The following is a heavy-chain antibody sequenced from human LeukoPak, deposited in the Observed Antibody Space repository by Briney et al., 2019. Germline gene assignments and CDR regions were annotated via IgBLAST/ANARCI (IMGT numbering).Heavy chain of an antibody. D-gene: IGHD4-11*01. Sequence: GGSLRLSCAASGFTFSSYAMHWVRQAPGKGLEWVAVISYDGRNEYYADSVKGRFTISRDNSKNTVYLQMNGLRADDTAIYYCVKDPTRTTTGYFDIWGQGTLVTVSS. CDR2: ISYDGRNE. J-gene: IGHJ4*02. CDR3: VKDPTRTTTGYFDI. V-gene: IGHV3-30*04. CDR1: GFTFSSYA.